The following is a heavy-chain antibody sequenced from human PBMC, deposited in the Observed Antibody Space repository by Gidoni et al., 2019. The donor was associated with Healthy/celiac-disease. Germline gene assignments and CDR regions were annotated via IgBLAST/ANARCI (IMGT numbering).Heavy chain of an antibody. V-gene: IGHV3-21*01. CDR3: AREGYCSGGSCYSDY. D-gene: IGHD2-15*01. J-gene: IGHJ4*02. CDR2: ISSSSSYI. Sequence: EVQLVESGGGLVKPGGSLRLSCAASGVTFSSYSMNWVRQAPGKGLEWVSSISSSSSYIYYADSVKGRFTISRDNAKNSLYLQMNSLRAEDTAVYYCAREGYCSGGSCYSDYWGQGTLVTVSS. CDR1: GVTFSSYS.